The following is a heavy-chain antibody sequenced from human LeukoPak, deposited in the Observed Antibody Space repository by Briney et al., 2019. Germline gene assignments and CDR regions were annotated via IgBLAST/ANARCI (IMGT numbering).Heavy chain of an antibody. CDR1: GYTFTSYN. Sequence: ASVKVSCKASGYTFTSYNMHWVRQAPGQGLEWMGIIYPSGGGTSCAQQFQGRVTMTRDTSTSTVFMELSSLRSEDTAVYYCATASITGTVYFDYWGQGTLVTVSS. V-gene: IGHV1-46*01. CDR3: ATASITGTVYFDY. J-gene: IGHJ4*02. CDR2: IYPSGGGT. D-gene: IGHD1-7*01.